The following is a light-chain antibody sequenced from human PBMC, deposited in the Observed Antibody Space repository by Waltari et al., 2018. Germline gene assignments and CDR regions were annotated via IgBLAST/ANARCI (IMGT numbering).Light chain of an antibody. J-gene: IGKJ1*01. CDR3: QKYGSLPAT. Sequence: EIVLTNSPGTLSLSPGERATLSCRASQSVSRFLAWYQQKPGQAPRLLIYDASSRATGIPDRFSGSGSGTDFSLTISRLEPEDFAVYYCQKYGSLPATFGQGTKVEIK. CDR2: DAS. CDR1: QSVSRF. V-gene: IGKV3-20*01.